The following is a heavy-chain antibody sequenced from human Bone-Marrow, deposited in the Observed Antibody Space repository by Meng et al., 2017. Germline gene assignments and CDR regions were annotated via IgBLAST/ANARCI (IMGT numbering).Heavy chain of an antibody. CDR1: GGTFSSYA. J-gene: IGHJ4*02. D-gene: IGHD1-26*01. CDR3: ARDTGKVGVMGDY. Sequence: VRHVQSGAEGKKPGSSVKVSCKATGGTFSSYAISWGGQAPGQGLEWMGGIIPIFGTANYAQKFQGRVTITADKSTSTAYMELSSLRSEDTAVYYCARDTGKVGVMGDYWGQGTLVTVSS. CDR2: IIPIFGTA. V-gene: IGHV1-69*06.